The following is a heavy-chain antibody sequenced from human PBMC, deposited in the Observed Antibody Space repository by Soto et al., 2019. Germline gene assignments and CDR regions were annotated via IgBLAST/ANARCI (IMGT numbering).Heavy chain of an antibody. Sequence: LRLSCAASGFTFSSYAMHWVRQAPGKGLEWMAVISYDGSNKYYADSVKGRFTISRDNSKNTLYLQMNSLRAEDTAVYYCAAIVGANTWGQGTLVTVSS. CDR3: AAIVGANT. CDR1: GFTFSSYA. V-gene: IGHV3-30-3*01. J-gene: IGHJ4*02. CDR2: ISYDGSNK. D-gene: IGHD1-26*01.